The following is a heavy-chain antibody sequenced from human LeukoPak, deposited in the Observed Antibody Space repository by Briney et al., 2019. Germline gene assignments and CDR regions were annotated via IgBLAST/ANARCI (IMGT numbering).Heavy chain of an antibody. CDR1: GSTSSRNF. V-gene: IGHV3-7*01. CDR3: ASGAGWESGY. Sequence: PGGSLRLSCAVSGSTSSRNFMSWVRQTPEKGLEWVANIGQDGSEKNYVDSVKGRFTISRDNAKNSLFLQMNSLRAEDTAIYYCASGAGWESGYWGQGTLVTVSS. D-gene: IGHD1-26*01. J-gene: IGHJ4*02. CDR2: IGQDGSEK.